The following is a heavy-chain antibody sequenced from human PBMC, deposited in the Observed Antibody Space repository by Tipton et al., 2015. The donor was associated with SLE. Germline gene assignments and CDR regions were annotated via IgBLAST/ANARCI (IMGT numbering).Heavy chain of an antibody. Sequence: LSLTCTVSGSSITSHYWTWIRQPPGKGLEWVANIKQDGSEKYYEDSVKGRFTISRDNAKNSLYLQMNSLRAEDTAVYYCARGSEYNLYWGQGTLVTVSS. V-gene: IGHV3-7*01. CDR1: GSSITSHY. CDR3: ARGSEYNLY. CDR2: IKQDGSEK. D-gene: IGHD1-1*01. J-gene: IGHJ4*02.